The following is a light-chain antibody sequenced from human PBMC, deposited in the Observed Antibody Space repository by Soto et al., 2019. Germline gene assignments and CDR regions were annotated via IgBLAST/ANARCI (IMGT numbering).Light chain of an antibody. J-gene: IGKJ3*01. Sequence: DIQMTQSRSSLSASVGAILTITCRASQSISSFLNWYQQKQGKAPKLMIYAASILQSGVPSRFSGSGYGTDFNLSISSLQTEDFATYYCQQTHSLPLSFGPGTKVDIK. V-gene: IGKV1-39*01. CDR1: QSISSF. CDR3: QQTHSLPLS. CDR2: AAS.